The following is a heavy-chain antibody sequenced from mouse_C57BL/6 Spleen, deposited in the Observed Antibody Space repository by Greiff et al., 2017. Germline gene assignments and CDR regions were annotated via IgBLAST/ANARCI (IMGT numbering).Heavy chain of an antibody. CDR1: GYTFTEYT. V-gene: IGHV1-62-2*01. D-gene: IGHD2-4*01. Sequence: QVHVKQSGAELVKPGGSVKLSCKASGYTFTEYTIHWVKQRAGQGLGWIGWFYPGSGSIKYNEKFKDKATLTADKSSSKVYMELSILTSEDSAVYFCARQNYDYDHYAMDYWGQGTSVTVSS. J-gene: IGHJ4*01. CDR3: ARQNYDYDHYAMDY. CDR2: FYPGSGSI.